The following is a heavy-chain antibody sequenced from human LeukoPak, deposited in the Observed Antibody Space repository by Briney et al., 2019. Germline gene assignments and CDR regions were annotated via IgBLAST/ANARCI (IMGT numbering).Heavy chain of an antibody. CDR2: ISGSGGST. V-gene: IGHV3-23*01. CDR1: GFTFSSYA. Sequence: PGGSLRLSCAASGFTFSSYAMSWVRQAPGKGLEWVSAISGSGGSTYYADSVKGRFTISRDNSKNTLYLQMNSLRAEDTAVYYRAKDWYDYIWGSYRVPFDYWGQGTLVTVSS. D-gene: IGHD3-16*02. CDR3: AKDWYDYIWGSYRVPFDY. J-gene: IGHJ4*02.